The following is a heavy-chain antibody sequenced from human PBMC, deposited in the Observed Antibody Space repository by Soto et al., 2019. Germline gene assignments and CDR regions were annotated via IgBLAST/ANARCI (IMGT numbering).Heavy chain of an antibody. CDR3: ARGMAAWDTFDY. CDR1: GYTFTSYG. Sequence: ASVKVSCKASGYTFTSYGISWFRQALGQGLEWMGWISAYNGNTNYAQKLQGRVTMTTDTSTSTAYMELRSLRSDDTAVYYCARGMAAWDTFDYWGQGTPVTVSS. J-gene: IGHJ4*02. D-gene: IGHD6-19*01. CDR2: ISAYNGNT. V-gene: IGHV1-18*01.